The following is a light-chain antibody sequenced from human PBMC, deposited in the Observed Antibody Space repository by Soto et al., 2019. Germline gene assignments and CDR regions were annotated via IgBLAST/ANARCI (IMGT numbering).Light chain of an antibody. Sequence: EVVLTQSPATLSVSPGESATLSCRASQSVRGSVAWYLQKPGQSHRLLIYTTSNRATGVPARFSGSGFGTEFTLTISSLQSEDFAVYYCQQYSQWPRTFGQGTKVEIK. CDR2: TTS. CDR1: QSVRGS. V-gene: IGKV3-15*01. J-gene: IGKJ1*01. CDR3: QQYSQWPRT.